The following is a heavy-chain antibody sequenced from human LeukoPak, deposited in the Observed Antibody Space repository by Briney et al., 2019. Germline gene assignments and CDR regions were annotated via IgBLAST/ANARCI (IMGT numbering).Heavy chain of an antibody. D-gene: IGHD4-23*01. CDR2: INPSRNT. V-gene: IGHV4-34*01. Sequence: SETLSLTCAVFGVSFSGYYWNWIRQPPGKGLEWIGQINPSRNTNYNPSLKSRVTISVDTSKNQFSLKLSSVTAADTAVYYCARGVLRWYQPIDAFDIWGQGTMVTVSS. J-gene: IGHJ3*02. CDR3: ARGVLRWYQPIDAFDI. CDR1: GVSFSGYY.